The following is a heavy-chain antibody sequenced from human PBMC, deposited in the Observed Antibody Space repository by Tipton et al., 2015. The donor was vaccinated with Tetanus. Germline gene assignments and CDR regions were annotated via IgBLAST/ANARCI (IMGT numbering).Heavy chain of an antibody. CDR3: ASDPALMDNFDY. CDR2: VDDSGST. J-gene: IGHJ4*02. CDR1: GGSLSRYY. D-gene: IGHD2-2*01. Sequence: TLYLTCAVYGGSLSRYYWTWIRQPPGKGLEWIGEVDDSGSTNYSPSLKSRVTISLDTPKNEFSLTLSSVTAADTAVYYCASDPALMDNFDYWGQGTLVTVSS. V-gene: IGHV4-34*01.